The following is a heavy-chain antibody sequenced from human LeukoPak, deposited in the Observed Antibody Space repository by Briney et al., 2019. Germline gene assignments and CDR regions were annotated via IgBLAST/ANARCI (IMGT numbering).Heavy chain of an antibody. Sequence: SETLSLTCTVSGGSISSGSYYWSWIRQPAGKVLQWIGRIYSSGSTNYNPSLKSRVTISADTSKNQFSLKLSSVTAADTAVYYCARAIRSYYMDVWGKGTTVTVSS. V-gene: IGHV4-61*02. J-gene: IGHJ6*03. CDR2: IYSSGST. D-gene: IGHD3-3*02. CDR3: ARAIRSYYMDV. CDR1: GGSISSGSYY.